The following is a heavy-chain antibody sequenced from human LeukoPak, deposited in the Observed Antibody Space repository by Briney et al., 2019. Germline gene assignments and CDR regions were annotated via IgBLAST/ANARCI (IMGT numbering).Heavy chain of an antibody. CDR1: GYSISSGYY. CDR2: IYYSGST. V-gene: IGHV4-38-2*02. CDR3: ARHSSWSGYYFDY. D-gene: IGHD6-13*01. Sequence: SETLSLTCTVSGYSISSGYYRGWIRQPPGKGLEWIGYIYYSGSTNYNPSLKSRVTISVDTSKNQFSLKLSSVTAADTAVYYCARHSSWSGYYFDYWGQGTLVTVSS. J-gene: IGHJ4*02.